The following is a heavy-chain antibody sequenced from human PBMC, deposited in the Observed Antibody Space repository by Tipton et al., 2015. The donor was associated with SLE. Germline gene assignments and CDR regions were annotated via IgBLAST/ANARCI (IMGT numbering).Heavy chain of an antibody. J-gene: IGHJ3*02. V-gene: IGHV3-15*01. CDR2: IKSNTDGGTT. D-gene: IGHD1-26*01. Sequence: SLRLSCAASGFTFSDAWMSWVRQAPGKGLEWVGRIKSNTDGGTTDYAAPVKGRFTISRDNSKNTLYVQMKSLKTEDTAVYYCTTLPSIVGAADAFDIWGQGTMVTVSS. CDR1: GFTFSDAW. CDR3: TTLPSIVGAADAFDI.